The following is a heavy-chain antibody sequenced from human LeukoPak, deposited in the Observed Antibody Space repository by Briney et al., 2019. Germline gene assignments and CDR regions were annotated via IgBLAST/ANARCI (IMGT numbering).Heavy chain of an antibody. D-gene: IGHD3-10*01. CDR3: ARLEGSGSYLYYYYYYMDV. CDR2: IYPGDSDT. CDR1: GYSLTSYW. J-gene: IGHJ6*03. Sequence: GESLKISCKGSGYSLTSYWIGWVRQMPGKGLEWMGIIYPGDSDTRYSPSFQGQVTISADKSISTAYLQWSSLKASDTAMYYCARLEGSGSYLYYYYYYMDVWGKGTTVTVSS. V-gene: IGHV5-51*01.